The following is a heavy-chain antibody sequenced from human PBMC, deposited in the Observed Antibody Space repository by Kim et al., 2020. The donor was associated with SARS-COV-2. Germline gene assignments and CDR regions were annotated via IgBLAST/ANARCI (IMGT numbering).Heavy chain of an antibody. J-gene: IGHJ6*02. D-gene: IGHD6-13*01. V-gene: IGHV1-18*04. Sequence: ASVKVSCKASGYTFTSYGISWVRQAPGQGLEWMGWISAYNGNTNYAQKLQGRVTMTTDTSTSTAYMELRGLRSDDTAVYYCAREGYSSSLYLFDYYYCVMDVWGQGTTGSVSS. CDR2: ISAYNGNT. CDR3: AREGYSSSLYLFDYYYCVMDV. CDR1: GYTFTSYG.